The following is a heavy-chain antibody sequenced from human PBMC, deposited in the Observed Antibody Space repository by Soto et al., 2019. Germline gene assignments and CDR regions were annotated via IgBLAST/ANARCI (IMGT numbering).Heavy chain of an antibody. D-gene: IGHD3-22*01. J-gene: IGHJ3*02. Sequence: ASVKVSCKASGYTFTGYYMHWVRQAPGQGLEWMGWINPNSGGTNYAQKFQGWVTMTRDTSISTAYMELSRLRAEDTAVYYCARDQDYYDSSGYSVRAFDIWGQGTMVTVSS. V-gene: IGHV1-2*04. CDR3: ARDQDYYDSSGYSVRAFDI. CDR1: GYTFTGYY. CDR2: INPNSGGT.